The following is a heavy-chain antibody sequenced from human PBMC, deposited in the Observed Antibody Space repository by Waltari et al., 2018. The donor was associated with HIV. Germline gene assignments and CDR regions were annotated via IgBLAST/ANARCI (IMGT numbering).Heavy chain of an antibody. CDR1: GFTFSSYG. V-gene: IGHV3-33*01. D-gene: IGHD3-22*01. CDR3: ARDRPYYDSSGYPPFDY. Sequence: QVQLVESGGGVVQPGRSLRLSCAASGFTFSSYGMHWVRQAPGKGLEWVAVIWYDGSNKYYADSVKGRFTISRDNSKNTLYLQMNSLRAEDTAVYYCARDRPYYDSSGYPPFDYWGQGTLVTVSS. J-gene: IGHJ4*02. CDR2: IWYDGSNK.